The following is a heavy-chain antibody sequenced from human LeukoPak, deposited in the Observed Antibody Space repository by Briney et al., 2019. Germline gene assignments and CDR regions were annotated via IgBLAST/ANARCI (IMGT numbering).Heavy chain of an antibody. J-gene: IGHJ4*02. CDR1: GYTFTSYA. Sequence: GASVKVSCKASGYTFTSYAISWVRQAPGQGLEWMGGIIPIFGTANYAQKFQGRVTITADESTSTAYMELSSLRSEDTAVYYCAILIGATITTFDYWGQGTLVTVSS. CDR2: IIPIFGTA. V-gene: IGHV1-69*13. D-gene: IGHD5-24*01. CDR3: AILIGATITTFDY.